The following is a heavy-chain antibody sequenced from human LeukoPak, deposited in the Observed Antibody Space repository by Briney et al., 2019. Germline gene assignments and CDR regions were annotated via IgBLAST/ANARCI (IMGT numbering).Heavy chain of an antibody. CDR3: GRGMRDYYGLDY. CDR2: IKQDGSEK. Sequence: PGGSLRLSCAASGFTFSSYWVSWVRQAPGKGLEWVANIKQDGSEKYYVDSVKGRFTISRDNAKNSLYLHMNSLTVEDTAVYYCGRGMRDYYGLDYWGQGILVTVSS. CDR1: GFTFSSYW. V-gene: IGHV3-7*01. J-gene: IGHJ4*02. D-gene: IGHD3-10*01.